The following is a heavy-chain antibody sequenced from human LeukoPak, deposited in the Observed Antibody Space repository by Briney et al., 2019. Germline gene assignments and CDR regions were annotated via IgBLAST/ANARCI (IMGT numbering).Heavy chain of an antibody. CDR1: GGSLNVNY. J-gene: IGHJ6*03. CDR2: GDHSGGT. D-gene: IGHD3-3*02. CDR3: ARGLRSFYYYYMDV. V-gene: IGHV4-34*01. Sequence: PSETLSLTCAVYGGSLNVNYWSWIRQPPGKGLEWIGEGDHSGGTKYNPSLKSRVTISADSSKNQFSLKLTSVTAADTAVYYCARGLRSFYYYYMDVWGKGTTVTVSS.